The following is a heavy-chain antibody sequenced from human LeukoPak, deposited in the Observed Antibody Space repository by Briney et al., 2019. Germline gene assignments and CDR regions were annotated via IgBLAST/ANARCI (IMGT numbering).Heavy chain of an antibody. J-gene: IGHJ1*01. Sequence: GASVKVSCKASGYTLTGYYMHWVRQAPGQGLEWMGWINPNSGGTNYAQKFQGWVTMTRDTSISTAYMELSRLRSDDTAVYYCARDKAVTTELTQYFHHWGQGTLVTVSS. CDR3: ARDKAVTTELTQYFHH. D-gene: IGHD4-11*01. CDR2: INPNSGGT. CDR1: GYTLTGYY. V-gene: IGHV1-2*04.